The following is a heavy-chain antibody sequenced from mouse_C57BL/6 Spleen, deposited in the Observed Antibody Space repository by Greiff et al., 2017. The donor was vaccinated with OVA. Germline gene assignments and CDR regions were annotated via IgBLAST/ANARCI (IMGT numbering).Heavy chain of an antibody. D-gene: IGHD4-1*01. Sequence: EVKLMESGGGLVKPGGSLKLSCAASGFTFSDYGMHWVRQAPEKGLEWVAYISSGSSTIYYADTVKGRFTISRDNAKNTLFLQMTSLRSEDTAMYYCARWAGTNWYFDVWGTGTTVTVSS. J-gene: IGHJ1*03. CDR2: ISSGSSTI. CDR3: ARWAGTNWYFDV. CDR1: GFTFSDYG. V-gene: IGHV5-17*01.